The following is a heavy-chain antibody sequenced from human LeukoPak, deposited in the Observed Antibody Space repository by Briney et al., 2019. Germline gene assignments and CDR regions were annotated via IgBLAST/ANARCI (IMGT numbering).Heavy chain of an antibody. CDR2: IYHSGST. J-gene: IGHJ6*03. V-gene: IGHV4-4*02. D-gene: IGHD4-11*01. CDR1: GASISSSNW. Sequence: PSGTLSLTCAVSGASISSSNWWSWVRQPPGKGLEWIGEIYHSGSTNYNPSLKSRVTISVDKSKNQFSLKLSSVTAADTAVYYCARASVTYYYYYYMDVWGKGTTVTVSS. CDR3: ARASVTYYYYYYMDV.